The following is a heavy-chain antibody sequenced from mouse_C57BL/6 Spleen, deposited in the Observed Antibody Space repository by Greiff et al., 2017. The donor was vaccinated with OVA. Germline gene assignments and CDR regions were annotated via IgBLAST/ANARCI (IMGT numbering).Heavy chain of an antibody. V-gene: IGHV5-17*01. CDR2: ISSGSSTI. CDR3: ARPGYQAWFAY. D-gene: IGHD2-2*01. Sequence: EVMLVESGGGLVKPGGSLKLSCAASGFTFSDYGMHWVRQAPEKGLEWVAYISSGSSTIYYADTVKGRFTISRDNAKNTLFLQMTSLRSEDTAMYYCARPGYQAWFAYWGQGTLVTVSA. J-gene: IGHJ3*01. CDR1: GFTFSDYG.